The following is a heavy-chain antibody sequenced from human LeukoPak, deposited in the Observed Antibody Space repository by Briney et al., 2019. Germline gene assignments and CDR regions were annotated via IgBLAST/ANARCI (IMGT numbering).Heavy chain of an antibody. CDR1: GFTVSSNY. D-gene: IGHD6-19*01. J-gene: IGHJ3*02. Sequence: GGSLRLSCAAYGFTVSSNYMSWVRQAPGKGLEWVSVIYSGGSTYYAESVKGRFTISRDNSKNTLHLQMNSLRAEDTAVYYCAREASIAVAGTDHDAFDIWGQGTMVTVSS. CDR3: AREASIAVAGTDHDAFDI. V-gene: IGHV3-53*01. CDR2: IYSGGST.